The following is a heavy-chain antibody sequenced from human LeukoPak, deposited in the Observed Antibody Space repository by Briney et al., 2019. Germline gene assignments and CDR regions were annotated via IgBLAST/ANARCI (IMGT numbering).Heavy chain of an antibody. D-gene: IGHD6-13*01. V-gene: IGHV4-39*01. CDR1: GGSISSSIYH. J-gene: IGHJ4*02. CDR3: ARQLGVKDSSLVNF. CDR2: IYYSGST. Sequence: PSETLSLTCTVSGGSISSSIYHWGWIRQTPGKGLEWIGCIYYSGSTYYNPSRKSRFTMSLDTTTNQFSLKLTSLTAADTAVYYCARQLGVKDSSLVNFWGQGALVTVSS.